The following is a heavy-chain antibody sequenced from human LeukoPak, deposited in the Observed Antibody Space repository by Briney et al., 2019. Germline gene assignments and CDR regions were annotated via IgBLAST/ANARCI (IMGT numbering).Heavy chain of an antibody. Sequence: SETLSLTCTVSRGSISGYSWSWIRQSPGGGLEWIGYIYYSGDTAYNPFLRSRVTMSVDTSKNQFSLRLSSVTAADTAVYYCARSDLTNLFDYWGQGTLVTVSS. CDR2: IYYSGDT. CDR3: ARSDLTNLFDY. CDR1: RGSISGYS. V-gene: IGHV4-59*08. J-gene: IGHJ4*02.